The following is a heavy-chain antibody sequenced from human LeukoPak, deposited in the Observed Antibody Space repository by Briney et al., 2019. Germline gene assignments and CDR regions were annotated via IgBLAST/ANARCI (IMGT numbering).Heavy chain of an antibody. V-gene: IGHV3-9*03. CDR3: AKGLTGTAADAFDI. CDR2: ISWNSGSI. CDR1: GFTFDDYA. J-gene: IGHJ3*02. D-gene: IGHD1-20*01. Sequence: GGSLRLSCAASGFTFDDYAMRWVRQAPGKGLEWVSSISWNSGSIGYADSVKGRFTISRDNAKNSLYLQMNSLRAEDMALYYCAKGLTGTAADAFDIWGQGTMVTVSS.